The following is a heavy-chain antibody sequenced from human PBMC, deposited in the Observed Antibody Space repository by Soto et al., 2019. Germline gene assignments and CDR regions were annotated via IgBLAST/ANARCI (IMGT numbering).Heavy chain of an antibody. V-gene: IGHV1-3*01. CDR2: INAGVDGT. Sequence: QVQLVQSGPEMMQPGASVKVSCKASGYASLSYAMHWVRQVHGQVYEWLGWINAGVDGTMYSERFQGRVRITRDTSANTVYMGLNALTSEDTAVYYCAREVPGVTSFDYWGQGTLVIVSS. D-gene: IGHD3-10*01. CDR1: GYASLSYA. CDR3: AREVPGVTSFDY. J-gene: IGHJ4*02.